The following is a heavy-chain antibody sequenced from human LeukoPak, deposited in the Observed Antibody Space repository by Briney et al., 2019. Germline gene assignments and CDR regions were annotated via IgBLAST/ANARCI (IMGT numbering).Heavy chain of an antibody. V-gene: IGHV3-30-3*01. CDR1: GFTFSSYA. CDR3: ARGGLAGDWYFDL. CDR2: ISYDGSNK. J-gene: IGHJ2*01. D-gene: IGHD3-16*01. Sequence: PGRSLRLSCAASGFTFSSYAMHWVRQAPGKGLEWVAVISYDGSNKYYADSVKGRFTISRDNSKNTLYLQMNSLRAEDTAVYYCARGGLAGDWYFDLWGRGTLVTVSS.